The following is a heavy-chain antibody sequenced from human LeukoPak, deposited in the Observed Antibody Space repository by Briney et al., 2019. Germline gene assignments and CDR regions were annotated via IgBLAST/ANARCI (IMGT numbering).Heavy chain of an antibody. CDR2: IIPIFGTA. Sequence: VASVKVSCKASGGTFSSYAISWVRQAPGQGLEWMGGIIPIFGTANYAQKFQGRVTITADESTSTAYMELSSLRSEDTAVYYCARYSMTTVTICDYWGQGTLVTVSS. CDR3: ARYSMTTVTICDY. D-gene: IGHD4-17*01. J-gene: IGHJ4*02. CDR1: GGTFSSYA. V-gene: IGHV1-69*13.